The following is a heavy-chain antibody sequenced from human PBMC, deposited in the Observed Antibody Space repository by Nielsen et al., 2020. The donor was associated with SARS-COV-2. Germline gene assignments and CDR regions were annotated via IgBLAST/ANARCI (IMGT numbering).Heavy chain of an antibody. CDR1: GDSFSIHY. Sequence: SETLPLTCSVSGDSFSIHYWSWIRQPPGKGLEWIGYIYHSGSTNYNPSLESRVTISIDTSKHQFSLRLSSVTAADTAIHYCARERDFWSGYKAFEIWGQGTVVTVSS. CDR3: ARERDFWSGYKAFEI. V-gene: IGHV4-59*11. D-gene: IGHD3-3*01. J-gene: IGHJ3*02. CDR2: IYHSGST.